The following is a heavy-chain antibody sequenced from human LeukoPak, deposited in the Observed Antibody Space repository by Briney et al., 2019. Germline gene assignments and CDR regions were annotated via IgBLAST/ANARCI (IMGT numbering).Heavy chain of an antibody. V-gene: IGHV3-53*01. CDR1: GFTVSSNY. CDR2: IYSGGST. CDR3: AKDAMYYYGSGTRFDP. Sequence: PGGSLRLSCAASGFTVSSNYMSWVRQAPGKGLEWVSVIYSGGSTYYADSVKGRFTISRDNSKNTLYLQMNSLRAEDTAVYYCAKDAMYYYGSGTRFDPWGQGTLVTVSS. D-gene: IGHD3-10*01. J-gene: IGHJ5*02.